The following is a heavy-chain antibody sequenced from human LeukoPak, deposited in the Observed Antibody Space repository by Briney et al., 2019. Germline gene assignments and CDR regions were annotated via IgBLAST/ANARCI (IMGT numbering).Heavy chain of an antibody. J-gene: IGHJ4*01. V-gene: IGHV3-33*01. CDR3: ARDAQRGFDYSNSLKY. Sequence: GRSLRLSCVASGFIFSHYGMHWVRQAPGKGLEWVAVIWSDGSNRFYAGSVKGRFTISRDNSQNTVFLQMNSLRAEDTAMYYCARDAQRGFDYSNSLKYWGHGTLVTVSS. D-gene: IGHD4-11*01. CDR2: IWSDGSNR. CDR1: GFIFSHYG.